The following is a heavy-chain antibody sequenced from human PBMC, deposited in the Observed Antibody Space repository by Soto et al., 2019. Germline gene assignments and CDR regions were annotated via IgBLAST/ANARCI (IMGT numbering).Heavy chain of an antibody. CDR3: ARDDRGHTKSPAPDH. Sequence: SSETLSLTCTVSGGSISTYYWNWIRQPPGKGLESIGYIYYSGSANYSPSLKSRVTISVDTSKNEFSLKLSSVTAADTAIYYCARDDRGHTKSPAPDHWGQGTLVTVSS. V-gene: IGHV4-59*01. CDR1: GGSISTYY. D-gene: IGHD3-22*01. CDR2: IYYSGSA. J-gene: IGHJ4*02.